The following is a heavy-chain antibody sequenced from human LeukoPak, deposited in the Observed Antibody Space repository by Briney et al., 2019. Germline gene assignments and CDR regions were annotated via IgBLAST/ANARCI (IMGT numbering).Heavy chain of an antibody. J-gene: IGHJ4*02. CDR2: ISYDGSNK. D-gene: IGHD4-17*01. Sequence: GGSLRLSCAASGFTFSSYGMHWVRQAPGKGLEWVAVISYDGSNKYYADSVKGRFTISRDTSTNTLYLQMNSLRADDTAVYFCARAPIHYGDYVGTFDYWGQGTLVTVSS. V-gene: IGHV3-30*03. CDR3: ARAPIHYGDYVGTFDY. CDR1: GFTFSSYG.